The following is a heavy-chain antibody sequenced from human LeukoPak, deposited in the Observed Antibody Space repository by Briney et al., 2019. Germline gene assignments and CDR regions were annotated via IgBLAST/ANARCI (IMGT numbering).Heavy chain of an antibody. CDR3: ARHPLNYGDLYFDY. CDR1: GGTFSSYA. Sequence: SVKVFCKASGGTFSSYAISWVRQAPGQGLEWMGGIIPIFGTANYAQKFQGRVTITTDESTSTAYMELSSLRSEDTAVYYCARHPLNYGDLYFDYWGQGTLVTVSS. D-gene: IGHD4-17*01. J-gene: IGHJ4*02. CDR2: IIPIFGTA. V-gene: IGHV1-69*05.